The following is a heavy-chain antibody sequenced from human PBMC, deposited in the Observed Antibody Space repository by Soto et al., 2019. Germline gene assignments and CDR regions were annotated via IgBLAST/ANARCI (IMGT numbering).Heavy chain of an antibody. CDR1: GGTFSSYA. CDR3: ARGKSYYGSGKGIYDYYSLDV. V-gene: IGHV1-69*10. CDR2: VIPVFGLA. Sequence: ASVKVSCKSSGGTFSSYAISWVRQAPGQGLEWMGGVIPVFGLATYAQKVQGRVTITADKSTNTAYMEVSSLRSGDTAVYYCARGKSYYGSGKGIYDYYSLDVWGQGTTVTVSS. J-gene: IGHJ6*02. D-gene: IGHD3-10*01.